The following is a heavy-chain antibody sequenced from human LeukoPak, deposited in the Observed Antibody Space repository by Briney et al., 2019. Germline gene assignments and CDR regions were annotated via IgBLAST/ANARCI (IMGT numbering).Heavy chain of an antibody. Sequence: GGSLRLSCAASGFTFSSYSINWVRQAPGKGLEWVSYISSTSSAIYYADSVRGRFTISRDNAKNSLYLQMNSLRAEDTAVYYCARVIGSYGDSAYWGQGTLVTVSS. D-gene: IGHD3-16*01. CDR1: GFTFSSYS. CDR3: ARVIGSYGDSAY. J-gene: IGHJ4*02. V-gene: IGHV3-48*04. CDR2: ISSTSSAI.